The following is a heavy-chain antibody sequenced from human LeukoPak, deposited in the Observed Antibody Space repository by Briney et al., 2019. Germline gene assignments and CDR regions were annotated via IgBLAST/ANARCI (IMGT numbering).Heavy chain of an antibody. J-gene: IGHJ4*02. CDR1: GFAFNTYW. V-gene: IGHV3-7*03. Sequence: GGSLRLSCAASGFAFNTYWMSWVRQAPGKGLEWVANIGQDGTEKHHVDSVRGRFTISRDNAKNSVFLQMNSLRAEDTAVYYCGRDRDGKDYWGQGTLVTVSS. CDR3: GRDRDGKDY. CDR2: IGQDGTEK. D-gene: IGHD1-1*01.